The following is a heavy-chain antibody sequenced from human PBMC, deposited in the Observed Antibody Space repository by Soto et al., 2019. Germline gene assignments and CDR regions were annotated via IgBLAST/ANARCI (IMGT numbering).Heavy chain of an antibody. D-gene: IGHD4-4*01. Sequence: TLSLTCTVSGGSVSSGSYYWSWIRQPPGKGLECIGYIYYSGSTNYNPSLKSRVTISVDTSKNQFSLKLSSVTAADTAVYYCARHPSNFWFDPWGQGTQVTVSS. CDR3: ARHPSNFWFDP. V-gene: IGHV4-61*01. CDR1: GGSVSSGSYY. CDR2: IYYSGST. J-gene: IGHJ5*02.